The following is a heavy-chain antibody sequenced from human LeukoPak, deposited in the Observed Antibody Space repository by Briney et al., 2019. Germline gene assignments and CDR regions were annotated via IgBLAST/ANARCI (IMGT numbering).Heavy chain of an antibody. CDR2: ISGGGGST. CDR1: GFTFSSYA. CDR3: AKDQTMVRGNFDY. V-gene: IGHV3-23*01. Sequence: GGSLRLSCAASGFTFSSYAMSWVRQAPGKGLEWVSAISGGGGSTYYADSVKGRFTISRDNSKNTLYLQTNSLRAEDTAVYYCAKDQTMVRGNFDYWGQGTLVTVSS. J-gene: IGHJ4*02. D-gene: IGHD3-10*01.